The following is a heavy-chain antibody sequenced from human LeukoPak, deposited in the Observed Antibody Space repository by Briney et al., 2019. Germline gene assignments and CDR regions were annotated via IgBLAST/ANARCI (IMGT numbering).Heavy chain of an antibody. CDR3: ARAEASVTAFDF. CDR1: GFTFDGYT. Sequence: GGSLRLSCAASGFTFDGYTMNWARQAPGKGLEWVASISSRSDYIYYADSVRGRFTVSRENAKNSLSLQMNTLRAEDTATYYCARAEASVTAFDFWGQGTLVTVSS. D-gene: IGHD2-21*02. J-gene: IGHJ4*02. V-gene: IGHV3-21*01. CDR2: ISSRSDYI.